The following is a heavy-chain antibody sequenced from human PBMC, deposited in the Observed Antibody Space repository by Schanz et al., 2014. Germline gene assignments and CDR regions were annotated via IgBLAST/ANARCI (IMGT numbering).Heavy chain of an antibody. CDR2: LSGGSSYI. Sequence: VQLVESGGSVVQPGRSLRLSCAASGFTFSSYAMSWVRQAPGKGLEWVSSLSGGSSYIFYADSVKGRFTISRDNARYSLYLEMNSLRAEDTAVYYCARGRARQLVHWFDPWGQGTLVTVSS. V-gene: IGHV3-21*01. CDR1: GFTFSSYA. D-gene: IGHD6-13*01. J-gene: IGHJ5*02. CDR3: ARGRARQLVHWFDP.